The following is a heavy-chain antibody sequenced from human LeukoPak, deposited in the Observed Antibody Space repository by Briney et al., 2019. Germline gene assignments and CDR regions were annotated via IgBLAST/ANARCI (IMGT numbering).Heavy chain of an antibody. J-gene: IGHJ3*02. V-gene: IGHV5-51*01. CDR3: ARSPGVYYYDSSGYRLGGDAFDI. D-gene: IGHD3-22*01. CDR1: GYSFTSYW. CDR2: IYPGDSDT. Sequence: GESLKISCKGSGYSFTSYWIGWVRQMPGKGLEWMGIIYPGDSDTRYSPSFQGQVTISADKSISTAYLQWSSLKASDTAMYYCARSPGVYYYDSSGYRLGGDAFDIWGQGTMVTVSS.